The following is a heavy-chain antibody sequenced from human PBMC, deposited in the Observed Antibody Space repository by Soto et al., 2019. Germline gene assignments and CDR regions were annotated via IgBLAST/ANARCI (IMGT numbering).Heavy chain of an antibody. D-gene: IGHD3-22*01. V-gene: IGHV3-33*01. CDR3: ARGLGDSSGYYNWFDP. Sequence: QVQLVESGGGVVQPGRSLRLSCAASGFTFSSYGMHWVRQAPGKGLEWVAVIWYDGSNKYYADSVKGRFTISRDNSKNTLYLQMNSLRAEDTAVYYCARGLGDSSGYYNWFDPWGQGTLVTVSS. J-gene: IGHJ5*02. CDR2: IWYDGSNK. CDR1: GFTFSSYG.